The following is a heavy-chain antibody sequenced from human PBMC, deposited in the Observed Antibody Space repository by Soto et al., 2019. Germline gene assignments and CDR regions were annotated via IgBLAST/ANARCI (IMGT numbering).Heavy chain of an antibody. CDR1: GGSISSGDYY. CDR2: IYYSGST. D-gene: IGHD2-2*01. V-gene: IGHV4-30-4*01. Sequence: SETLSLTCTVSGGSISSGDYYWSWIRQPPGKGLEWIGYIYYSGSTYYNPSLKSRVTISVDTSKNQFSLKLSSVTAADTAVYYCARELLPNREIVVVPAAPKRRYYYYYYGMDVWGQGTTVT. CDR3: ARELLPNREIVVVPAAPKRRYYYYYYGMDV. J-gene: IGHJ6*02.